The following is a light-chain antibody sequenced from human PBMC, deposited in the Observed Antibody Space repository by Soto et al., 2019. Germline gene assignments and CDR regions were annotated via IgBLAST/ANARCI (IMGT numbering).Light chain of an antibody. Sequence: GERATLSCRASQSVGSYLAWYQQKPGQAPRPLIYDASTRATGIPARFSGSGSGTDFTLTISSLEPEDFAVYFCQQRTNWPPVTFGGGTKVDIK. CDR3: QQRTNWPPVT. CDR1: QSVGSY. CDR2: DAS. V-gene: IGKV3-11*01. J-gene: IGKJ4*01.